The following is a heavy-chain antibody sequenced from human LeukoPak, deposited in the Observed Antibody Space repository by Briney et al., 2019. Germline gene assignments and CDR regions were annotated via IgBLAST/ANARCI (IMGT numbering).Heavy chain of an antibody. CDR1: GFTFSSCN. CDR2: ISSGGSYI. Sequence: GGSLRLSCAASGFTFSSCNVNWVRQAPGKGLEWVSSISSGGSYIYYADSVMGRFTISRDNAKNSLYLQMNTLRAEDTAVYYCAKGSGVQVWSSLDYWGQGTLVTVSS. CDR3: AKGSGVQVWSSLDY. V-gene: IGHV3-21*01. D-gene: IGHD5-18*01. J-gene: IGHJ4*02.